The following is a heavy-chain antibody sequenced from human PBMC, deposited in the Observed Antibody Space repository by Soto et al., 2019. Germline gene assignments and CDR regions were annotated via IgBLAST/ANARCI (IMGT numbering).Heavy chain of an antibody. Sequence: EVQLLESGGGLVQPGGSLRLSCAASGFTFSSYAMSWVRQAPGKGLEWVSAISGSGGSTYYADSVKGRFAISRGSSKNTLDLQMNSLRAEDTAVYYCAKDGRSSARENWYFDLWGRGTLVTVSS. D-gene: IGHD1-26*01. V-gene: IGHV3-23*01. CDR1: GFTFSSYA. CDR2: ISGSGGST. CDR3: AKDGRSSARENWYFDL. J-gene: IGHJ2*01.